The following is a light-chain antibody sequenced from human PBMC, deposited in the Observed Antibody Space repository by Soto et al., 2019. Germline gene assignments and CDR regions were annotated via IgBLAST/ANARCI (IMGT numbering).Light chain of an antibody. V-gene: IGLV1-40*01. CDR3: QSYDSSLSGYV. Sequence: QSVLAKPPSVSGAPGQRVTISCTGSSANIGAAYNVDWYQQLPGTAPILLIYGNNNRPSGVPARFSGSNSGTSASLAIAGLXAEDEGDYYCQSYDSSLSGYVFGTGTKVTVL. J-gene: IGLJ1*01. CDR2: GNN. CDR1: SANIGAAYN.